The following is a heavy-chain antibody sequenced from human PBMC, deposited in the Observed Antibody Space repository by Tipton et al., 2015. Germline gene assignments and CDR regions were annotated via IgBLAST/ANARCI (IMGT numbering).Heavy chain of an antibody. CDR1: GFTFSDYY. D-gene: IGHD6-13*01. J-gene: IGHJ4*02. Sequence: SLRLSCAAPGFTFSDYYMNWIRQAPGKGLEWVSCISSSGSIIYYADSVKGRFTISRDNARNSLYLQMNNLTDEDTAVYYCATEGISSSWYGSFDYWGQGTLVTVSS. CDR3: ATEGISSSWYGSFDY. V-gene: IGHV3-11*01. CDR2: ISSSGSII.